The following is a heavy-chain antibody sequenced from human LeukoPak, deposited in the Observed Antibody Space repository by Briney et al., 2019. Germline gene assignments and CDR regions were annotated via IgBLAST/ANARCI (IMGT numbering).Heavy chain of an antibody. D-gene: IGHD3-22*01. CDR2: ISAYNGNT. Sequence: ASVKVSCKASGYTLTDYYIHWVRQAPGQGLEWMGWISAYNGNTNYAQKLQGRVTMTTDTSTSTAYMELRSLRSDDTAVYYCARGRRDSSGYYVDYWGQGTLVTVSS. V-gene: IGHV1-18*04. J-gene: IGHJ4*02. CDR1: GYTLTDYY. CDR3: ARGRRDSSGYYVDY.